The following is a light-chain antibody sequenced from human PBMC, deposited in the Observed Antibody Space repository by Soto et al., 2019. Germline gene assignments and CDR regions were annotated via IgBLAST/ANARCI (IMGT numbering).Light chain of an antibody. Sequence: DIQMTQSPSTLSASVGDRVTITCRASQGISGRLAWYQQKPGKAPNLLIYDVSNLESGVPSRFSGTGSGTEFTLTITSLQPDDFATYYCQQYNSYSTFGPGTKVDIK. V-gene: IGKV1-5*01. CDR2: DVS. CDR1: QGISGR. CDR3: QQYNSYST. J-gene: IGKJ1*01.